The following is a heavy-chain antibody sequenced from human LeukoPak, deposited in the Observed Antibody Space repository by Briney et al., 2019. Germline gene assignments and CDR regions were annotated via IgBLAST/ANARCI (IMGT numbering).Heavy chain of an antibody. Sequence: GGSLRLSCAASGFTFSSYSMNWVRQAPGKGREWVSSISSSSSYIYYADSVKGRFTISRDNAKNSLYLQMNSLRAEDTPVYYCARDCGYSYGYGYWGQGTLSPSPQ. CDR3: ARDCGYSYGYGY. CDR1: GFTFSSYS. D-gene: IGHD5-18*01. J-gene: IGHJ4*02. CDR2: ISSSSSYI. V-gene: IGHV3-21*01.